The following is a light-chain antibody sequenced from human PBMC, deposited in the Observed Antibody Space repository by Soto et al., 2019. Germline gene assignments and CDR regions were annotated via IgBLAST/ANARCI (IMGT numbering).Light chain of an antibody. J-gene: IGLJ2*01. CDR1: SSDVGGYNY. CDR3: SSDTSTSAVL. V-gene: IGLV2-14*01. CDR2: EVS. Sequence: QSVLTQPASVSGSPGQSITISCTGTSSDVGGYNYVSWYQQHPGKAPKLMIYEVSNRPSGVSNRFSGSKSGNTASLTISGFEAEGEADYYCSSDTSTSAVLFGGGTKLTVL.